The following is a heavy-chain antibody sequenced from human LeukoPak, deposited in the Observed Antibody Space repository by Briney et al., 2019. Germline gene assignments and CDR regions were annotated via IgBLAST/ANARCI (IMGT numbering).Heavy chain of an antibody. D-gene: IGHD1-26*01. CDR1: GYTFTDYY. CDR2: INPNSGAT. CDR3: AREPTSGNYYGTFDP. J-gene: IGHJ5*02. V-gene: IGHV1-2*02. Sequence: VSVKVSCKASGYTFTDYYMHWVRQAPGQGLEWMGWINPNSGATNYAQKFQGRVTMTRDTSISTAYMELRRLRSDDTAMYYCAREPTSGNYYGTFDPWGQGTLVTVSS.